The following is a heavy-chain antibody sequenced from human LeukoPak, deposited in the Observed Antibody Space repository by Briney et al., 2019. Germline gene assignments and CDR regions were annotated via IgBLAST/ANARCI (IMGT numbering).Heavy chain of an antibody. J-gene: IGHJ3*02. Sequence: PSETLSLTCTVSGASISCSPYYWGWIRQSPGKGLEWIGSISYSGTTYYNPSLKSRVTISVDTSKNQFSLKLSSVTAADTAVYYCARRYQSDAFDIWGQGTMVTVSS. V-gene: IGHV4-39*07. CDR1: GASISCSPYY. D-gene: IGHD3-16*02. CDR2: ISYSGTT. CDR3: ARRYQSDAFDI.